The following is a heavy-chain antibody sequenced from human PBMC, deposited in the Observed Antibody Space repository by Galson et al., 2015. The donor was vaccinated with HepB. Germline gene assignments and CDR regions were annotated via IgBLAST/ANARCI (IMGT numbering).Heavy chain of an antibody. V-gene: IGHV3-7*03. CDR2: IKQDGSDK. CDR1: GFTFGSFW. D-gene: IGHD3-22*01. Sequence: SLRLSCAASGFTFGSFWMSWVRQAPGKGLEWVANIKQDGSDKYYVDSVKGRFTISRDNAQNSLYLQMDSLRAEDTAVYYCARGFYYDSSGVGRLDPWGQGTLVTVSS. CDR3: ARGFYYDSSGVGRLDP. J-gene: IGHJ5*02.